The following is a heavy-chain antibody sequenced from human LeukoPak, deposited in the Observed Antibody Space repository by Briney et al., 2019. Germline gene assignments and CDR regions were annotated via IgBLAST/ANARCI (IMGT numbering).Heavy chain of an antibody. CDR1: GFTFSGYG. Sequence: GGSLRLSCAASGFTFSGYGMHWVRQAPGKGLEWVAVIWYDGSNKYYADSVKGRFTISRDNSKNTLYLQMNSLRAEDTAVYCCAREVGATTQRFDYWGQGTRVTVSS. V-gene: IGHV3-33*01. CDR3: AREVGATTQRFDY. J-gene: IGHJ4*02. CDR2: IWYDGSNK. D-gene: IGHD1-26*01.